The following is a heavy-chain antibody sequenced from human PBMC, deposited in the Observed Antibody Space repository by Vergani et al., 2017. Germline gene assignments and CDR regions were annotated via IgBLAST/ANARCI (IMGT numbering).Heavy chain of an antibody. CDR3: AKHFRGWGIDY. CDR2: IQFDGSNQ. CDR1: GFTLSNYD. Sequence: QVQLVESGGGVVQRGGSLRLSCATSGFTLSNYDMQWILQGPGKGLEFVAVIQFDGSNQYYADSVKGRFTLSRDFSKSTLYLQMNSLRTDDTATYYCAKHFRGWGIDYWGQGTQVIVSS. J-gene: IGHJ4*02. V-gene: IGHV3-30*02. D-gene: IGHD3-16*01.